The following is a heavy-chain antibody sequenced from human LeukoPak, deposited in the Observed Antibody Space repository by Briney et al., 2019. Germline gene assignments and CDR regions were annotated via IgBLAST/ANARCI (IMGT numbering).Heavy chain of an antibody. D-gene: IGHD2-21*02. J-gene: IGHJ4*02. V-gene: IGHV3-23*01. CDR2: ITGSGTSA. CDR1: GFTFNNYA. Sequence: GGSLRLSCAASGFTFNNYALHWVRQAPGKGLEWVSMITGSGTSAYSADSVKGRFTISRDNSQNTLFLQMNSLRAEDAAVYYCAIDLAYCGGDCYSYDYWGQGTLVTVS. CDR3: AIDLAYCGGDCYSYDY.